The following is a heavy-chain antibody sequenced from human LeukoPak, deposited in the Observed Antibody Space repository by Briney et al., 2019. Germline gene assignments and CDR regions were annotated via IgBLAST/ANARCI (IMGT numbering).Heavy chain of an antibody. Sequence: GGSLRLSCAASGFSVSNNYMSWVRQAPGKGLEWVSAISGSGGSTYYADSVKGRFTISRDNSKNTLYLQMNSLRAEDTAVYYCAKDLDSYDYWGQGTLVTVSS. J-gene: IGHJ4*02. CDR1: GFSVSNNY. V-gene: IGHV3-23*01. D-gene: IGHD1-1*01. CDR2: ISGSGGST. CDR3: AKDLDSYDY.